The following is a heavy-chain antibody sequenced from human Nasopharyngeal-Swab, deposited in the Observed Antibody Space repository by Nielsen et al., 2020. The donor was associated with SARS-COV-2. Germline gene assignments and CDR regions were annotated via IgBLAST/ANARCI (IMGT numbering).Heavy chain of an antibody. V-gene: IGHV1-3*01. CDR3: ARSGNVGAPGLDY. CDR2: INAGTGNR. Sequence: ASVKVSCKASGYTFTTYAIHWVRQAPGQRLEWMAWINAGTGNREYSQKFQGRVTISTDTSASTAYMELGGLTSEDTAVYYCARSGNVGAPGLDYWGQGTLVTVSS. CDR1: GYTFTTYA. D-gene: IGHD1-26*01. J-gene: IGHJ4*02.